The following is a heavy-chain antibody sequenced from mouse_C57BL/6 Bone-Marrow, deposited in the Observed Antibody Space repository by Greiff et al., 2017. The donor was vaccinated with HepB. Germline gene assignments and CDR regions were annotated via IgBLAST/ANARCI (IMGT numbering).Heavy chain of an antibody. Sequence: EVKLMESEGGLVQPGSSMKLSCTASGFTFSDYYMAWVRQVPEKGLEWVANINYDGSSTYYLDSLKSRFIISRDNAKNILDLQMSSLKSEDTATYYCARGRGLGAMDYWGQGTSVTVSS. CDR3: ARGRGLGAMDY. CDR2: INYDGSST. J-gene: IGHJ4*01. D-gene: IGHD3-1*01. V-gene: IGHV5-16*01. CDR1: GFTFSDYY.